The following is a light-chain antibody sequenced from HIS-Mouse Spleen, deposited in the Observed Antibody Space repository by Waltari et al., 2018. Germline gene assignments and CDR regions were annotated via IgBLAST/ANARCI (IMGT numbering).Light chain of an antibody. CDR2: EDS. J-gene: IGLJ2*01. CDR3: YSTDSSGNHRV. CDR1: ALPNKY. Sequence: SYELTQPPSVSVSPGQTARITCSGEALPNKYAYWYQQKSGQAPVLVIYEDSKRPYGIPERFSGSSSGTMATLTISGAQVEDEADYYCYSTDSSGNHRVFGGGTKLTVL. V-gene: IGLV3-10*01.